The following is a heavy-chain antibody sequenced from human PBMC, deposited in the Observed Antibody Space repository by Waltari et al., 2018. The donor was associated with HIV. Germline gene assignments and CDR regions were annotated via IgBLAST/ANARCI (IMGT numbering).Heavy chain of an antibody. J-gene: IGHJ5*02. CDR3: AHTFDYYDSSGYLNNWFDP. CDR2: IYWDDDK. V-gene: IGHV2-5*02. D-gene: IGHD3-22*01. Sequence: QITLKESGPTLVKPTQTLTLTCTFSGFSLSTSGVGVGWIRQPPGKALEWLALIYWDDDKRYSPSLKSRLTITKDTSKNQVVLTMTNMDPVDTATYYCAHTFDYYDSSGYLNNWFDPWDQGTLVTVSS. CDR1: GFSLSTSGVG.